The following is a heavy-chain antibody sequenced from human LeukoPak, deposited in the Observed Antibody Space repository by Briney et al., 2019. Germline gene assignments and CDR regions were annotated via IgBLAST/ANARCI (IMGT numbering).Heavy chain of an antibody. CDR1: GASVSSGRYY. D-gene: IGHD5-18*01. CDR2: IVDSERI. J-gene: IGHJ5*02. Sequence: SETLSLTCTVSGASVSSGRYYWSWIRQHPGKGLEWIAYIVDSERIYYNPSLKSRLILSLDTSENQFSLNLSSMTAADTAVYFCASGYGSGWFDAWGQGTLVAVSS. V-gene: IGHV4-31*03. CDR3: ASGYGSGWFDA.